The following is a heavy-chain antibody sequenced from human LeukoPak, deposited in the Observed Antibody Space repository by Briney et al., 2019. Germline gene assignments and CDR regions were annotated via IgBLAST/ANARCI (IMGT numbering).Heavy chain of an antibody. CDR2: ISGSDTST. V-gene: IGHV3-23*01. D-gene: IGHD4-23*01. Sequence: QAGGSLRLSCAASGFTFSTYAMSWVRQAPGKGLEWVSVISGSDTSTYYVDSVRGRFTISRDNSKNTVYLQMTGLRAEDTAVYYCAKGGNSYFDSWGQGTLVTVSS. CDR1: GFTFSTYA. J-gene: IGHJ4*02. CDR3: AKGGNSYFDS.